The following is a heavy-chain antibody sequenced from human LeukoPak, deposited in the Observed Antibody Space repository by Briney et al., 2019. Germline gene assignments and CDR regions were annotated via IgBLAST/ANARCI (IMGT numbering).Heavy chain of an antibody. CDR2: ISAYNGNT. CDR1: GYTFSSYG. CDR3: ARDTQLYYYDSSGYLL. V-gene: IGHV1-18*01. J-gene: IGHJ4*02. D-gene: IGHD3-22*01. Sequence: VASVKVSCKASGYTFSSYGISWVRQAPGQGLEWMGWISAYNGNTNYAQKLQGRVTMTTDTSTSTAYMELRILRSDDTAVYYCARDTQLYYYDSSGYLLWGQGTLVTVSS.